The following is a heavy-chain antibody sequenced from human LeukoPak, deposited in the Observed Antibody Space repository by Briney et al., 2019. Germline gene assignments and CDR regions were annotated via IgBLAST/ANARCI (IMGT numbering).Heavy chain of an antibody. CDR1: GFTFNGYG. CDR3: ARRYCSSTNCYAFED. J-gene: IGHJ4*02. D-gene: IGHD2-2*01. V-gene: IGHV3-20*04. Sequence: GGSLRLSCAASGFTFNGYGMNWVRQAPGKGLEWVCGINWNGGSTDYADSVKGRFTISRDNAKNSLYLQMNSLRTEDTAVYYCARRYCSSTNCYAFEDWGQGTLVTVSS. CDR2: INWNGGST.